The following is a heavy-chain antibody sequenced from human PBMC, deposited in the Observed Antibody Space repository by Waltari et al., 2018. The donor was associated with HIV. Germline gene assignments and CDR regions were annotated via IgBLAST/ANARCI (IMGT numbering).Heavy chain of an antibody. D-gene: IGHD2-15*01. CDR3: ARLDCSGGTCSPFDP. J-gene: IGHJ5*02. V-gene: IGHV4-39*01. CDR2: LYYTGNT. Sequence: QLQLQESGPGLVKPSETLSLTCTVSGGSVFSSVSYWGWIRQPPGRGLEWIGTLYYTGNTSYNPSRQSRVTISVGVSKNQFSLKLGSVSASDTAVYYCARLDCSGGTCSPFDPWGQGTLVTVSS. CDR1: GGSVFSSVSY.